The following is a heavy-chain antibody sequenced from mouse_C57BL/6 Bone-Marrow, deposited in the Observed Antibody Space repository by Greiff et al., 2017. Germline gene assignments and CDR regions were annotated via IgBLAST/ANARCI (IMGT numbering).Heavy chain of an antibody. CDR1: GFTFSSYG. Sequence: VESGGDLVKPGGSLKLSCAASGFTFSSYGMSWVRQTPDKRLEWVATISSGGSYTYYPDSVKGRFTISRDNAKNTLYLHMSSLKSEDTARYYCARLYDGYSFGYWGQGTTLTVSS. CDR3: ARLYDGYSFGY. CDR2: ISSGGSYT. J-gene: IGHJ2*01. D-gene: IGHD2-3*01. V-gene: IGHV5-6*01.